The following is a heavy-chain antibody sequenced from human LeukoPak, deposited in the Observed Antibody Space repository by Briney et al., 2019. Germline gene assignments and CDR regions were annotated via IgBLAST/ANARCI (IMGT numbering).Heavy chain of an antibody. Sequence: GGSLRLSCAASGFTFSNSAMSWVRQAPGKGLEWVSTLSGSGITTYYADSVKGRFTISRDNSKNTLYLQMDSLRAEDTAVYYCAKAAREEAKYYYYYYGMDVWGQGTTVTVSS. CDR2: LSGSGITT. J-gene: IGHJ6*02. CDR3: AKAAREEAKYYYYYYGMDV. CDR1: GFTFSNSA. V-gene: IGHV3-23*01. D-gene: IGHD5-24*01.